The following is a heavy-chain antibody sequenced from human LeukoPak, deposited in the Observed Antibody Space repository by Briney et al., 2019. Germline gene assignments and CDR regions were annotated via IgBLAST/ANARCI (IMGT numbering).Heavy chain of an antibody. CDR1: GYTFTSYY. CDR2: INPSGGST. V-gene: IGHV1-46*01. Sequence: ASVKVSCKASGYTFTSYYMHWVRQAPGQGLEWMGIINPSGGSTSYAQKFQRRVTMTRDTSTSTVYMELSSLRSEDTAVYYCARDPPYDSSGYSYYFDYWGQGTLVTVSS. J-gene: IGHJ4*02. D-gene: IGHD3-22*01. CDR3: ARDPPYDSSGYSYYFDY.